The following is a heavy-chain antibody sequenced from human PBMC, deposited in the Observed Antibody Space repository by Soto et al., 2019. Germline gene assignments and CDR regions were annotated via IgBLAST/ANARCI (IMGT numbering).Heavy chain of an antibody. Sequence: PSETLSLTCTVSGGSISSGDYYWSWIRQPPGKGLEWIGYIYYSGSTYYNPSLKSRVTISVDTSKNQSSLKLSSVTAADTAVYYCARWLGYGPHFDYWGQGTLVTSPQ. CDR2: IYYSGST. V-gene: IGHV4-30-4*01. CDR3: ARWLGYGPHFDY. J-gene: IGHJ4*02. CDR1: GGSISSGDYY. D-gene: IGHD5-12*01.